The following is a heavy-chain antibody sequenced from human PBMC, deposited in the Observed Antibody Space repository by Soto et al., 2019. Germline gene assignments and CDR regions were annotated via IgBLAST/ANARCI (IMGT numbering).Heavy chain of an antibody. D-gene: IGHD3-10*01. CDR2: IFNSGST. CDR3: ARSGGSGIYSYLSLDY. Sequence: PSESLSLTCTVSGGSSSRDYRSWIRQPPGKGLGWIGNIFNSGSTSYNPSLKSRVTISVDRSRTQFSLQLSSVTAADTAVYYCARSGGSGIYSYLSLDYRGHGTLVTVSS. J-gene: IGHJ4*01. V-gene: IGHV4-59*01. CDR1: GGSSSRDY.